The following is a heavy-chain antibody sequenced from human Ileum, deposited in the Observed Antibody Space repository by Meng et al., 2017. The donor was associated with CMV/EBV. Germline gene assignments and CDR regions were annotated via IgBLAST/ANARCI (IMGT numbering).Heavy chain of an antibody. V-gene: IGHV3-23*01. CDR2: ISGSGTTT. CDR1: GFTFDDYA. Sequence: LTGAAFGFTFDDYAMTWVRQAPGKGLEWVSAISGSGTTTYYADSVKGRFATYRDNSKNTLYLQMSSLRAEDTAVYHCAKSQNYFGPGSYSDYWGQGTLVTVSS. CDR3: AKSQNYFGPGSYSDY. J-gene: IGHJ4*02. D-gene: IGHD3-10*01.